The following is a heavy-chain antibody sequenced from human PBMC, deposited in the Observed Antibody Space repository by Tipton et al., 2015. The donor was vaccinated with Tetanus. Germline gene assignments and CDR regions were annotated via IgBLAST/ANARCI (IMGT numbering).Heavy chain of an antibody. V-gene: IGHV4-59*01. J-gene: IGHJ4*02. D-gene: IGHD6-19*01. CDR3: ARASYSSGWGSGPKYYFDY. CDR2: IYYSGST. CDR1: GGSISRYY. Sequence: LRLSCTVSGGSISRYYWSWIRQPPGKGLEWIGYIYYSGSTNYNPSLKSRVTISVDTSKNQFSLKLSSVTAADTAVYYCARASYSSGWGSGPKYYFDYWGQGTLVTVSS.